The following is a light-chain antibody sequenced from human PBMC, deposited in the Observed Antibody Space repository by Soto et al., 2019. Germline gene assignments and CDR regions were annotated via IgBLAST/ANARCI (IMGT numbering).Light chain of an antibody. Sequence: DFQMTQSPSSVSASVGDRVTITCRASRNIDSWLAWYQQKPGKAPKLLIYAASSLQSGVASRFSGSRSGTDFTLTISSLHPEDFATYYCQQANSFPPTFGGGTKVEIK. CDR3: QQANSFPPT. CDR1: RNIDSW. CDR2: AAS. V-gene: IGKV1-12*01. J-gene: IGKJ4*01.